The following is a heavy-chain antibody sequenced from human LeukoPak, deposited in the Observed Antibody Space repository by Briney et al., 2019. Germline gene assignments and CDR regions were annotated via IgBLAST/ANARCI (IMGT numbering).Heavy chain of an antibody. CDR1: GFTLSSYA. Sequence: PGASLRLSCAASGFTLSSYAMSWVGQAPGKGLEWVSAISGSGGSTHYADSVKGRFTISRDNSKNTLYLQMNSLRAEDTAVYYCAKDLGLGYCSSTSCPNWFDPWGQATLVTVSS. V-gene: IGHV3-23*01. J-gene: IGHJ5*02. D-gene: IGHD2-2*01. CDR3: AKDLGLGYCSSTSCPNWFDP. CDR2: ISGSGGST.